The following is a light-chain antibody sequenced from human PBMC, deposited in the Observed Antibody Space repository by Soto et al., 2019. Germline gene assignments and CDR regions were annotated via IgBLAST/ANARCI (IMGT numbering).Light chain of an antibody. J-gene: IGKJ1*01. CDR1: QGISSE. V-gene: IGKV1-6*01. Sequence: AIQMTQSPSSLSASVGVRVTISCRASQGISSELGWYQHKPGKAPKLLIYAASSLQSGVPSRFSGSGSGTDFTLTISSPQPEDFATYYCLQDYNYPWTFGQGTKVDIK. CDR2: AAS. CDR3: LQDYNYPWT.